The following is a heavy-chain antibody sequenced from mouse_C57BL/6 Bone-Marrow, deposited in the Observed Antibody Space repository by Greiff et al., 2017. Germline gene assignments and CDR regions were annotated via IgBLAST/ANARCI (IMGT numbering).Heavy chain of an antibody. V-gene: IGHV1-76*01. CDR1: GYTFTDYY. CDR2: IYPGSGNT. Sequence: VQLQQSGAELVRPGASVKLSCKASGYTFTDYYINWVKQRPGQGLEWIARIYPGSGNTYYNEKFKGKATLTAEKSSSTAYMQLSSLTSEDSAVYFCARCSFETWYFDVWGTGTTVTVSS. J-gene: IGHJ1*03. CDR3: ARCSFETWYFDV.